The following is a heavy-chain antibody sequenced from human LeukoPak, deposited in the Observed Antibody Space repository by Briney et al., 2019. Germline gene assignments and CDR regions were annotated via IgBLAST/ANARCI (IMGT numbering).Heavy chain of an antibody. V-gene: IGHV3-11*05. CDR1: GFTFRDYY. J-gene: IGHJ5*02. CDR2: ISSSSIYT. D-gene: IGHD5-18*01. Sequence: PGGSLRLSCAASGFTFRDYYMSWIRQAPGKGLEWVSYISSSSIYTNYADSVKGRFTISRDNAKNSLYLQMNSLRAEDTALYYCAKDISADDTAMVTWGQGTLVTVSS. CDR3: AKDISADDTAMVT.